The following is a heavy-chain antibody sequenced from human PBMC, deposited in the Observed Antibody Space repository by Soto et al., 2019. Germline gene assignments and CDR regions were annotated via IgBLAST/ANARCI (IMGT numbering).Heavy chain of an antibody. CDR1: GGSISSSSYY. CDR3: ARHLRAPFLEWLLPFDY. Sequence: SETLSLTCTVSGGSISSSSYYWGWIRQPPGKGLEWIGSIYYSGSTYYNPSLKSRVTISVDTSKNQFSLKLSSVTAADTAVYYCARHLRAPFLEWLLPFDYWGQGTLVTVSS. V-gene: IGHV4-39*01. D-gene: IGHD3-3*02. J-gene: IGHJ4*02. CDR2: IYYSGST.